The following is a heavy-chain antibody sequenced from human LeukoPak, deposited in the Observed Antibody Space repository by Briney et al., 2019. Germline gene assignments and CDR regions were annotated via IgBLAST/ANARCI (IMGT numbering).Heavy chain of an antibody. Sequence: QAGGSLRLSCAASGFTFSSYAMSWVRQAPGKGLEWVSAISGSGGSTHYAASVGGRFTISRDNSKNTLFLQMNSLRDEDTAVYYCAKDLYSNYGPADYWGQGNLVTVSS. J-gene: IGHJ4*02. D-gene: IGHD4-11*01. V-gene: IGHV3-23*01. CDR3: AKDLYSNYGPADY. CDR2: ISGSGGST. CDR1: GFTFSSYA.